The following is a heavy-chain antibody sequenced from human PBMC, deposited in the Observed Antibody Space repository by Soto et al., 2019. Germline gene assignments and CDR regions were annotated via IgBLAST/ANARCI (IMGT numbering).Heavy chain of an antibody. CDR2: INHSGST. CDR3: ARGGVSGYYDNGLDY. D-gene: IGHD3-22*01. Sequence: QVQLQQWGAGLLKPSETLSLTCAVYGGSFSGYYWSWIRQPPGKGLEWIGEINHSGSTNYNPSLKSRVTISVDTSKNQCSLKLSSVTAADTAVYYCARGGVSGYYDNGLDYWGQGTLVTVSS. J-gene: IGHJ4*02. CDR1: GGSFSGYY. V-gene: IGHV4-34*01.